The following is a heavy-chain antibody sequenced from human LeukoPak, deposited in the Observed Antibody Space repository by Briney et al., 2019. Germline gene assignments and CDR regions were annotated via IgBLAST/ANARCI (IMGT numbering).Heavy chain of an antibody. J-gene: IGHJ6*02. V-gene: IGHV3-48*03. CDR2: ISSSGSTI. D-gene: IGHD3-10*01. CDR3: ARTSYYYGSGSYRYYYYGMDV. Sequence: GGSLRLSCAASGFTFSSYEMNWVRQAPGKGLEWVSYISSSGSTIYYADSVKGRSTISRDNAKNSLYLQMNSLRAEDTAVYYCARTSYYYGSGSYRYYYYGMDVWGQGTTVTVSS. CDR1: GFTFSSYE.